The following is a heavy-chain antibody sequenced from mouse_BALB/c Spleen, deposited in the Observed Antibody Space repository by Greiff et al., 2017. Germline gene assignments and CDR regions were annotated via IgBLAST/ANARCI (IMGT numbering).Heavy chain of an antibody. CDR3: ARGVRDY. CDR2: INPSTGYT. D-gene: IGHD2-14*01. CDR1: GYTFTSYW. Sequence: QVQLQQSGAELAKPGASVKMSCKASGYTFTSYWMHWVNQRPGQGLEWIGYINPSTGYTEYNQKIKDKATLTADKSSSTAYMQLSSLTSEDAAVYYCARGVRDYWGQGTSVTVS. J-gene: IGHJ4*01. V-gene: IGHV1-7*01.